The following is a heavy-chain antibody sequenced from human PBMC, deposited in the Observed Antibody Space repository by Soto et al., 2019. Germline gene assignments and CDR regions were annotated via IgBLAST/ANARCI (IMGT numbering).Heavy chain of an antibody. V-gene: IGHV3-33*01. CDR3: ARDNYCGNSMFDY. CDR2: IWYGGSDK. D-gene: IGHD4-4*01. CDR1: GFTFSNYG. J-gene: IGHJ4*02. Sequence: QVQLVESGGGVVQPGRSLRLSCAASGFTFSNYGMHWVRQAPGKGLEWVAVIWYGGSDKYYANSVKGRFTISRDNSKNTLYLQMNSLRAEDTAVYYCARDNYCGNSMFDYWGQGTLVTVSS.